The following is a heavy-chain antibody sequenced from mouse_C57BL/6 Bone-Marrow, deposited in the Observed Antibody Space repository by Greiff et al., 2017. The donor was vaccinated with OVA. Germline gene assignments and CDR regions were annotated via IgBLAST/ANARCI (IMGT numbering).Heavy chain of an antibody. J-gene: IGHJ3*01. Sequence: EVKLQESGPELVKPGASVKISCKASGYSFTGYYMNWVKQSPEKSLEWIGEINPSTGGTTYNQKFKAKATLTVDKSSSTAYMQLKSLTSEDSAVYYCARDSEAWFAYWGQGTLVTVSA. CDR3: ARDSEAWFAY. CDR1: GYSFTGYY. V-gene: IGHV1-42*01. D-gene: IGHD2-12*01. CDR2: INPSTGGT.